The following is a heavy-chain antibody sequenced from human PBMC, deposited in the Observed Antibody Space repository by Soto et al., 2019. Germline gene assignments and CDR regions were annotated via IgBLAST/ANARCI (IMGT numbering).Heavy chain of an antibody. CDR1: GFTFSSYG. CDR2: ISYDGSNK. CDR3: AKGREWLPPRTYYYYYYMDV. V-gene: IGHV3-30*18. Sequence: GGSLRLSCAASGFTFSSYGMHWVRQAPGKGLEWVAVISYDGSNKYYADSVKGRFTISRDNSKNTLYLQMNSLRAEDTAVYYCAKGREWLPPRTYYYYYYMDVWGKGTTVTVSS. D-gene: IGHD6-19*01. J-gene: IGHJ6*03.